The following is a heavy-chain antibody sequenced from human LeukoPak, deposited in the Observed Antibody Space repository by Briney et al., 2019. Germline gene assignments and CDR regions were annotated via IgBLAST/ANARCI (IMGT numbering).Heavy chain of an antibody. V-gene: IGHV1-2*02. J-gene: IGHJ6*03. Sequence: ASVKVSCKASGYTFTGYYMHWVRQAPGQGLEWMGWINPNSGGTNYAQKFQGRVTMTRDTSISTAYMELSRLRSDDTAVYYCARDFFFWRYCSGGSCYSEKYYYYYMDVWGKGTTVTISS. D-gene: IGHD2-15*01. CDR2: INPNSGGT. CDR3: ARDFFFWRYCSGGSCYSEKYYYYYMDV. CDR1: GYTFTGYY.